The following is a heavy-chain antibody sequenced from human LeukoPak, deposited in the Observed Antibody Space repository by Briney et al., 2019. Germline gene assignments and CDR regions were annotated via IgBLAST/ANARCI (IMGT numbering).Heavy chain of an antibody. D-gene: IGHD6-13*01. CDR2: IYHSGST. J-gene: IGHJ4*02. Sequence: SETLSLTCAVSGDSISSGGSSWSWIRQPPGKGLEWIGYIYHSGSTYYNPSLKSRVTISVDRSKNQFSLKLSSVTAADTAVYYCARHPGYRAAAALFDYWGQGTLVTVSS. CDR3: ARHPGYRAAAALFDY. CDR1: GDSISSGGSS. V-gene: IGHV4-30-2*01.